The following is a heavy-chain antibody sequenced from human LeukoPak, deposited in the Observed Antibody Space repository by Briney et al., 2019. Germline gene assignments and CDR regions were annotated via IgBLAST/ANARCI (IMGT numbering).Heavy chain of an antibody. V-gene: IGHV3-21*01. D-gene: IGHD1-14*01. CDR1: GFTFSSYS. Sequence: GGSLRLSCAASGFTFSSYSMNWVRQAPGKGLEWVSSISSSSSYIYYADSVKGRFTISRDNAKNSPYLQMNSLRAEDTAVYYCARPSDAGDDYWGQGTLVTVSS. CDR2: ISSSSSYI. J-gene: IGHJ4*02. CDR3: ARPSDAGDDY.